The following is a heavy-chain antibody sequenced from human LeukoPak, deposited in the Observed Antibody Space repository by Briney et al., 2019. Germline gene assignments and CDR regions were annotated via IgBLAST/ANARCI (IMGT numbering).Heavy chain of an antibody. Sequence: PSETLSLTCAVYGGSFSGYYWSWIRQPPGKGLEWIGEINHSGSTSYNPSLKSRVTISVDTSKNQFSLKLSSVTAADTAVYYCASRGRTFDYWGQGTLVTVSS. V-gene: IGHV4-34*01. CDR2: INHSGST. CDR1: GGSFSGYY. J-gene: IGHJ4*02. CDR3: ASRGRTFDY. D-gene: IGHD2-15*01.